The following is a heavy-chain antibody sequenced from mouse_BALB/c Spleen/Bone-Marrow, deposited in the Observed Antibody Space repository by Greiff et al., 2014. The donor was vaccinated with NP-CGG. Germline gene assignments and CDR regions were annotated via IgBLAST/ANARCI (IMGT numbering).Heavy chain of an antibody. CDR2: IDPANGNT. CDR1: GFNIKDTY. V-gene: IGHV14-3*02. CDR3: AGYDYYQAWCAY. D-gene: IGHD2-4*01. Sequence: VQLQQSGAELVKPGASVKLSCTASGFNIKDTYMHWVKQRPEQGLEWIGRIDPANGNTKYDPKFQGKATITADTSSNTAYLQLSSLTSEDTAVYYCAGYDYYQAWCAYWGQGTLVTVSA. J-gene: IGHJ3*01.